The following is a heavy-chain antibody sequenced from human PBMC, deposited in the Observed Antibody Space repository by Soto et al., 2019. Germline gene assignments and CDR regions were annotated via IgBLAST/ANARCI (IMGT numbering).Heavy chain of an antibody. CDR1: GFTFSSYG. D-gene: IGHD5-12*01. CDR3: ARAVRLEVATMAPFDY. J-gene: IGHJ4*02. V-gene: IGHV3-30*03. CDR2: ILYDGSKK. Sequence: GGSLRLSCAASGFTFSSYGMHWVRQAPGKGLEWVAVILYDGSKKYYADSVKGRFTISRDNSKNTLYLQMSSLRAEDTAVYYCARAVRLEVATMAPFDYWGQGTLVTVSS.